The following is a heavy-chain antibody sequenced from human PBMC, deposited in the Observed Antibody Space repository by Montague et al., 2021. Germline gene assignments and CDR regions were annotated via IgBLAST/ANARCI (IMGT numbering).Heavy chain of an antibody. V-gene: IGHV3-74*03. CDR1: GFNFGFYW. D-gene: IGHD3-10*01. J-gene: IGHJ4*02. Sequence: SLRLSCATSGFNFGFYWMHCVRQAQGKGLVSVSHIVTDGRRTTYADSVAGRFTISRDNAKNTLFLQMNSLRAEDTAVYYCLRDLNYGLGRSYGYFDYWGQGALVTVSS. CDR2: IVTDGRRT. CDR3: LRDLNYGLGRSYGYFDY.